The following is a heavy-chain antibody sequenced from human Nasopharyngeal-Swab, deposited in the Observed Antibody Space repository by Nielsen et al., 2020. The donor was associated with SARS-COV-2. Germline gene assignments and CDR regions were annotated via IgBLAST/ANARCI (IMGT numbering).Heavy chain of an antibody. J-gene: IGHJ6*02. CDR1: GGSISSYY. V-gene: IGHV4-59*01. Sequence: SETLSLTCTVSGGSISSYYWSWIRQPPGKGLEWIGYIYYSGSTNYNPSLKSRATISVDTSKNQFSLKLSSVTAADTAVYYCARAQDGDPYYYYYGMDVWGQGTTVTVSS. D-gene: IGHD4-17*01. CDR3: ARAQDGDPYYYYYGMDV. CDR2: IYYSGST.